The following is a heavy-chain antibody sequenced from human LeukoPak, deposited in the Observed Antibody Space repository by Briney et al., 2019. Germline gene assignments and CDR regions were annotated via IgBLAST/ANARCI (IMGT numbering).Heavy chain of an antibody. D-gene: IGHD3-9*01. CDR1: GGTFTSYA. CDR2: IIPILGLA. Sequence: SVKVSCKAAGGTFTSYAISWVRQAPGQGREWRGRIIPILGLAHYAQKFQGRVTITPDKSTSTAYMELCTLRSEDTAVYYCARAELRYFDWSQSVPYDYWGQGTLVTVSS. V-gene: IGHV1-69*04. CDR3: ARAELRYFDWSQSVPYDY. J-gene: IGHJ4*02.